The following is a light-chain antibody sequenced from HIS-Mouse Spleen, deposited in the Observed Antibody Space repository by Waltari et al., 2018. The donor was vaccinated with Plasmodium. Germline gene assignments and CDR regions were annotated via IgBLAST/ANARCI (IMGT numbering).Light chain of an antibody. CDR2: KAS. CDR3: QQYNSYQ. Sequence: DIQMTQSPSTLSASVRDRVTITCRASQSISSWLAWYQPKPGNAPKLLFYKASSLESGVPSRFSGCGSGKEFTLTISSLQPDDFATYYCQQYNSYQFGQGTKVEIK. V-gene: IGKV1-5*03. CDR1: QSISSW. J-gene: IGKJ1*01.